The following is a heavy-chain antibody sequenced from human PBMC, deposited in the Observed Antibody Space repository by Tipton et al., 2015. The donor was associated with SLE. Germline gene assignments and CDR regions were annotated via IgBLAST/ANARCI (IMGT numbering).Heavy chain of an antibody. CDR3: ARGKGSGSYSSGQFDF. J-gene: IGHJ4*02. CDR2: INHSGGT. Sequence: LRLSCAVYGGSFGDDYWSWIRQPPGEGLEWIGEINHSGGTNDNPSLKSRVTISLDTSKNQFSLRLSSVTAADTAVYFCARGKGSGSYSSGQFDFWGQGTLVTVSS. V-gene: IGHV4-34*01. D-gene: IGHD3-10*01. CDR1: GGSFGDDY.